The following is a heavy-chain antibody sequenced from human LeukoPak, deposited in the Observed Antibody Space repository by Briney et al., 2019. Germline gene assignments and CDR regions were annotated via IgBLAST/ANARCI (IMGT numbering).Heavy chain of an antibody. D-gene: IGHD5-12*01. V-gene: IGHV3-20*04. CDR1: GFTFDDYG. CDR2: INWNGGST. CDR3: AKAVVATTTSAFDI. Sequence: GGSLRLSCAASGFTFDDYGMSWVRQAPGKGLEWVSGINWNGGSTGYADSVKGRFTISRGNAKNSLYLQMNSLRAEDMALYYCAKAVVATTTSAFDIWGQGTMVTVSS. J-gene: IGHJ3*02.